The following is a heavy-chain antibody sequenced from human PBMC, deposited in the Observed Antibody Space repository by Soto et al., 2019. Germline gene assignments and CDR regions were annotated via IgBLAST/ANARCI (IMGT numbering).Heavy chain of an antibody. CDR1: GFTFSSYA. CDR3: ARVPRRFILTGDYFDY. Sequence: VGALRRSCAASGFTFSSYAMHWVRQAPGKGLEWVAVISYDGSNKYYADSVKGRFTISRDNSKNTLYLQMNSLRAEDTAVYYCARVPRRFILTGDYFDYWGQGTLVTVSS. J-gene: IGHJ4*02. D-gene: IGHD3-9*01. CDR2: ISYDGSNK. V-gene: IGHV3-30-3*01.